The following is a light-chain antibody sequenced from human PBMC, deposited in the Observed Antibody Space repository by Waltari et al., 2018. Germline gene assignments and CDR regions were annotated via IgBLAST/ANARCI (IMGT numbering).Light chain of an antibody. V-gene: IGKV1-NL1*01. CDR3: QQYYDTPYT. CDR1: QAISNS. CDR2: ATS. J-gene: IGKJ2*01. Sequence: DIQMTQSPSSLSASVGDRVTITCRASQAISNSLAWYQQKPGKAPKLLLYATSRLESGVPSRFSGSGSGADYTLTISSLQPEDFATYYCQQYYDTPYTFGQGTKLEIK.